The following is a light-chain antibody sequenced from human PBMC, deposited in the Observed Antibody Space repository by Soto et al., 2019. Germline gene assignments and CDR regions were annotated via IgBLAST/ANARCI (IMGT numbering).Light chain of an antibody. CDR2: TAS. J-gene: IGKJ5*01. V-gene: IGKV3-20*01. CDR3: LQYGSSPHT. Sequence: EIVLTQSPGTLSSSPGERATLSCRASQSVSSNYLAWYQQKPGQAPRLLIPTASSRATGIPDRFSGSGSGTDFTLTITRLEPEDFAVYYCLQYGSSPHTFGQGTRLEI. CDR1: QSVSSNY.